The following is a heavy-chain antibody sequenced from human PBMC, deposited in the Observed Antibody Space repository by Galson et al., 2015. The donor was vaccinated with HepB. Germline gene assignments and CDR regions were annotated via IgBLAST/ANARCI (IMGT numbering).Heavy chain of an antibody. CDR2: ISSSGSTI. CDR1: GFTFSDYY. CDR3: ARRYYDYYYYYYMDV. D-gene: IGHD1-26*01. Sequence: SLRLSCAASGFTFSDYYMSWIRQAPGKGLEWVSYISSSGSTIYYADSVKGRFTISRDNAKNSLYLQMNSLRAEDTAVYYCARRYYDYYYYYYMDVWGKGTTVTVSS. J-gene: IGHJ6*03. V-gene: IGHV3-11*01.